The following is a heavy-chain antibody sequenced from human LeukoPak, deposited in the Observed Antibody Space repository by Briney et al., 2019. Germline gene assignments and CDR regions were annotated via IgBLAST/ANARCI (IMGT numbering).Heavy chain of an antibody. Sequence: GGSLRLSCAASGFIFSISDMHWVRQAPGKGLQWVAFISYDGSKKHCADSVQGRCTISRDNSKNTLYLQMNSLRAEDTAVYYCAREKYSGSYLGGNEGLFGYWGQGTLVTVSS. V-gene: IGHV3-30-3*01. CDR1: GFIFSISD. CDR2: ISYDGSKK. J-gene: IGHJ4*02. D-gene: IGHD1-26*01. CDR3: AREKYSGSYLGGNEGLFGY.